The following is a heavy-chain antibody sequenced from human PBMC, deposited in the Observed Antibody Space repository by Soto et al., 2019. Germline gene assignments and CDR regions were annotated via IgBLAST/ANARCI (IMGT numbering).Heavy chain of an antibody. CDR2: ISAYNGNT. CDR1: GYTFTSYG. J-gene: IGHJ4*02. CDR3: ARSLPGYCSSTSCYAEIDY. D-gene: IGHD2-2*01. Sequence: ASVKVSRKASGYTFTSYGISWVRQAPGQGLEWMGWISAYNGNTNYAQKLQGRVTMTTDTSTSTAYMELRSLRSDDTAVYYCARSLPGYCSSTSCYAEIDYWGQGTLVTVSS. V-gene: IGHV1-18*01.